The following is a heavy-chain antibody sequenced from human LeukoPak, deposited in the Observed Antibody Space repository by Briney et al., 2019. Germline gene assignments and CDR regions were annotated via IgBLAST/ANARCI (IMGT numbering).Heavy chain of an antibody. Sequence: ASVKVSCKASGYTFTGYFMHWVRQAPGQGPEWMGWINPNSGGTNYAQKFQGRVTMSRDTSINTTYMELSRLKSDDTAVYYCARDVRRNNSSHIDCWGQGALVTVSS. J-gene: IGHJ4*02. V-gene: IGHV1-2*02. D-gene: IGHD6-13*01. CDR3: ARDVRRNNSSHIDC. CDR1: GYTFTGYF. CDR2: INPNSGGT.